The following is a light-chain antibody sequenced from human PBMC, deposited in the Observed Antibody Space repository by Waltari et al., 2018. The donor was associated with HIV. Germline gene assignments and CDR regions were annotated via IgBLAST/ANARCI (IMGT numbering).Light chain of an antibody. J-gene: IGLJ1*01. CDR2: EIS. V-gene: IGLV2-18*02. CDR3: SSYATGNTFV. Sequence: QSALTQPPAFSGPPGQSVTISSARTSDDVGFFNRVSWYHQPPDTPPKLILYEISNRPSGVPDRFSGSKTGNTASLTISGFQAEDEAVYHCSSYATGNTFVFGAGTMVTVL. CDR1: SDDVGFFNR.